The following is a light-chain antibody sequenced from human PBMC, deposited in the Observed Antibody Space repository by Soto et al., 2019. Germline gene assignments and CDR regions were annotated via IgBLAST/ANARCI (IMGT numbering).Light chain of an antibody. CDR2: MAS. V-gene: IGKV1-5*03. Sequence: DIQMTQSPSTLSESVGDRVSITCRTSQSIKSRLAWYQQKPGKAPKLLIYMASSLQSGVPSRFSCSGSGTEFTLLISSLQPDDFATYFCQEYDGHCTFGQGTKLEMK. J-gene: IGKJ2*02. CDR3: QEYDGHCT. CDR1: QSIKSR.